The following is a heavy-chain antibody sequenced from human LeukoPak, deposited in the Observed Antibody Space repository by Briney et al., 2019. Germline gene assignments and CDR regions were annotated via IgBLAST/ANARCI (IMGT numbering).Heavy chain of an antibody. V-gene: IGHV3-66*01. Sequence: GGSLRPSCAASGFTVSSNYMSWVRQAPGKGLEWVSVIYSGGSTYYADSVKGRFTISRDNSKNTLYLQMNSLRAEDTAVYYCARDVSRYYGMDVWGQGTTVTVSS. CDR2: IYSGGST. CDR3: ARDVSRYYGMDV. J-gene: IGHJ6*02. CDR1: GFTVSSNY.